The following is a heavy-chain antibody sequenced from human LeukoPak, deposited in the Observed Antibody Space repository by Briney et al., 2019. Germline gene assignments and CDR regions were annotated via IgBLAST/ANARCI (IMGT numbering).Heavy chain of an antibody. CDR2: ISGSGGTT. Sequence: GGSLRLSCAASGFTFSNYVISWVRQAPGKGLEWVSAISGSGGTTYYADSVKGRFTISRDNSKNTVFLQMSSLRGEDTAVYYCAKEGDTSGWYEADYWGQGTLVTVSS. V-gene: IGHV3-23*01. D-gene: IGHD6-19*01. CDR1: GFTFSNYV. J-gene: IGHJ4*02. CDR3: AKEGDTSGWYEADY.